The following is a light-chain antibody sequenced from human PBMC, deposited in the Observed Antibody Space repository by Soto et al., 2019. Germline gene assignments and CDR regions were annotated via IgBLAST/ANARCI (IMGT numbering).Light chain of an antibody. J-gene: IGKJ4*01. V-gene: IGKV1-12*01. CDR2: SS. CDR1: QGIRYW. CDR3: QQANSFPFT. Sequence: SGSVVDRVTITCRASQGIRYWVAWYQQKPGKAPKLLIYSSTLQSGVPSRFSGSGSGTDFTLTISSLQPEDFATYFCQQANSFPFTFGGGTKVDIK.